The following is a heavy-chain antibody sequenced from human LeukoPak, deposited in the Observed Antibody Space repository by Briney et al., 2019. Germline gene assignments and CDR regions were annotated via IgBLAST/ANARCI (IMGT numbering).Heavy chain of an antibody. CDR2: IYYSGST. J-gene: IGHJ3*02. V-gene: IGHV4-31*11. CDR3: ARGEIHPENDAFDI. CDR1: GGSFSGYY. D-gene: IGHD1-14*01. Sequence: PSETLSLTCAVYGGSFSGYYWSWIRQHPGKGLEWIGYIYYSGSTYYNPSLKSRVTISVDTPKNQFSLKLSSVTAADTAVYYCARGEIHPENDAFDIWGQGTMVTVSS.